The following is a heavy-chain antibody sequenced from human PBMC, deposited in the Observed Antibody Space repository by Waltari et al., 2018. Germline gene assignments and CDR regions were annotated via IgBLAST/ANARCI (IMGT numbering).Heavy chain of an antibody. D-gene: IGHD3-22*01. Sequence: EVQLVQSGAEVKKPGESLKISCKGSGYSFTSYWIGWVRQMPGKGLEWMGIIYPGDSDTRYSPSFQGQVTISADKSISTAYLQWSSLKASDTAMYYCARLRFRYYDSSGMPNGGDAFDIWGQGTMVTVSS. V-gene: IGHV5-51*01. J-gene: IGHJ3*02. CDR1: GYSFTSYW. CDR3: ARLRFRYYDSSGMPNGGDAFDI. CDR2: IYPGDSDT.